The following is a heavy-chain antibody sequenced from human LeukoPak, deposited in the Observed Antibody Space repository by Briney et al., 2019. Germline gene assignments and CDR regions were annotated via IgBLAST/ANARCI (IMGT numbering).Heavy chain of an antibody. V-gene: IGHV1-69*13. Sequence: ASVKVSCKASGGTFSSYATSWVRQAPGQGLEWMGGIIPIFGTANYAQKFQGRVTITADESTSTAYMELSSLRSEDTAVYHCATNAGYCSSTSCYDYYYGMDVWGQGATVTVSS. CDR2: IIPIFGTA. J-gene: IGHJ6*02. CDR1: GGTFSSYA. CDR3: ATNAGYCSSTSCYDYYYGMDV. D-gene: IGHD2-2*01.